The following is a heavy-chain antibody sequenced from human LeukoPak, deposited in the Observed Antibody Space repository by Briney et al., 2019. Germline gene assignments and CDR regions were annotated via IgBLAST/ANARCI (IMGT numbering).Heavy chain of an antibody. CDR3: ARARYRSSWYIFDY. CDR1: GESFSGHY. Sequence: KPSETLSLTCAAYGESFSGHYWSWIRQPPGKGLEWIGEINHSGSTNYNPSRKSRVTMSVDTSKNQFSLKLSSVTAADTAVYYCARARYRSSWYIFDYWGQGTLVTVSS. D-gene: IGHD6-13*01. J-gene: IGHJ4*02. V-gene: IGHV4-34*01. CDR2: INHSGST.